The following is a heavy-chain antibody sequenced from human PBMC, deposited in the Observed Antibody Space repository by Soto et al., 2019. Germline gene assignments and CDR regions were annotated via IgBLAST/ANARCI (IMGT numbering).Heavy chain of an antibody. CDR1: GYTFTSYD. V-gene: IGHV1-8*01. CDR2: MNPNSGNT. CDR3: ASYGDYVDYFDY. Sequence: ASVKVSCKASGYTFTSYDINWVRQATGQGLEWMGWMNPNSGNTGYAQKFQGRVTMTRNTSISTAYMELSSLRSEDTAVYYCASYGDYVDYFDYWGQGTLVTVSS. J-gene: IGHJ4*02. D-gene: IGHD4-17*01.